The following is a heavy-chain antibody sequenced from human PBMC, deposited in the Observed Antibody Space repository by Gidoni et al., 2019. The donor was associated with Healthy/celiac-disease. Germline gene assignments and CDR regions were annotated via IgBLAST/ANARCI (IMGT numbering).Heavy chain of an antibody. J-gene: IGHJ6*02. D-gene: IGHD3-16*01. V-gene: IGHV4-34*01. Sequence: QVQLQQWGAGLLKPSETLSLTCAVDGGSLGGYYWSWIRQPPGKGLEWIGEINHSGSSNYTPSLQSRVTISVDTSKTQFSLKLSSVTATATAVYYWARGQTIGGYYYYYSMDVWGQGPTVTVSS. CDR1: GGSLGGYY. CDR2: INHSGSS. CDR3: ARGQTIGGYYYYYSMDV.